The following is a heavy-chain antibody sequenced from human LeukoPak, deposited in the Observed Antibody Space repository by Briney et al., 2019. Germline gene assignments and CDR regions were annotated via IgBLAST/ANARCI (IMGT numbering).Heavy chain of an antibody. CDR2: IYHTGST. CDR1: GGSVSDYY. D-gene: IGHD4-17*01. J-gene: IGHJ5*02. Sequence: PSETLSLTCTISGGSVSDYYWSWIRQSPGKVLEWIGYIYHTGSTSYSPSLKSRVTISVDTSKNQFSLKLSSVTAADTAVYYCARDMSTVTTWNNWFDPWGQGTLVTVSS. CDR3: ARDMSTVTTWNNWFDP. V-gene: IGHV4-59*02.